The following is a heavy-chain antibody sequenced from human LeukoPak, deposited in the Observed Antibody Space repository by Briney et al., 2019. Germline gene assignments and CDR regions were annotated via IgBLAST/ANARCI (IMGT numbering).Heavy chain of an antibody. CDR1: GGSISSCY. V-gene: IGHV4-59*01. CDR3: ARTHYYGSGSYCWFDP. D-gene: IGHD3-10*01. CDR2: IYYSGST. Sequence: SETLSLTCTVSGGSISSCYWSWIRQPPGKGLEWIGYIYYSGSTNYNPSLKSRVTISVDTSKNQFSLKLSSVTAADTAVYYCARTHYYGSGSYCWFDPWGQGTLVTVSS. J-gene: IGHJ5*02.